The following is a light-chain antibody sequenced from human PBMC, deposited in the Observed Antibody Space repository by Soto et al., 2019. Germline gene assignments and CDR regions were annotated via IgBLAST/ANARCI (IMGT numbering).Light chain of an antibody. Sequence: EIVLTQSPATMSLSPVERATLSCRASQTVGGYLAWYQQKPGQAPRLLIYGASSRATGIPDRFSGSGSGTDFTLTISSLQSEDFAVYFCQQYHIWPSWTFGQGTKVDI. V-gene: IGKV3D-15*01. J-gene: IGKJ1*01. CDR1: QTVGGY. CDR2: GAS. CDR3: QQYHIWPSWT.